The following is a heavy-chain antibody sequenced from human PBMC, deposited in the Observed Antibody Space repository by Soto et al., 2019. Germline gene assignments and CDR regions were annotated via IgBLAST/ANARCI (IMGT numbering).Heavy chain of an antibody. CDR2: IKQDGSEK. CDR1: GFTFSTYW. Sequence: GGSLRLSCVGSGFTFSTYWMNWVRQAPGKGLEWVANIKQDGSEKYYVDSVKGRFTISRDNAKNSLYLQMNSLRAEDTAVYYCARDPSRRDFDYWGQGTLVTVSS. J-gene: IGHJ4*02. D-gene: IGHD6-6*01. CDR3: ARDPSRRDFDY. V-gene: IGHV3-7*01.